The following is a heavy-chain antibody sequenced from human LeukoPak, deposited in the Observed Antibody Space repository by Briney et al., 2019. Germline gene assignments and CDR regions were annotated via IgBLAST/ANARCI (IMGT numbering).Heavy chain of an antibody. CDR3: AKDPRYYYGYFDY. CDR2: ISHDGSKK. D-gene: IGHD3-10*01. CDR1: GFTFSSHA. V-gene: IGHV3-30-3*01. Sequence: PGRSLRLSCAASGFTFSSHAMHWVRQVPGKGLEWVAVISHDGSKKYYADSVKGRFSISRDSSKNTLYLQMNSLRAEDTAVYYCAKDPRYYYGYFDYWGQGTLVTVSS. J-gene: IGHJ4*02.